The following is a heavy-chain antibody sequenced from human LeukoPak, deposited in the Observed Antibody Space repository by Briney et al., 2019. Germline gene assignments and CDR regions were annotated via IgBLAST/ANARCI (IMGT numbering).Heavy chain of an antibody. CDR3: ARDRPRNYYYGSGSYYQNDY. CDR1: GYTFTSYG. Sequence: ASVKVSCKASGYTFTSYGISWVRQAPGQGLEWMGWISAHNGNTNYAQKLQGRVTMTTDTSTSTAYMELRSLRSDDTAVYYCARDRPRNYYYGSGSYYQNDYWGQGTLVTVSS. D-gene: IGHD3-10*01. J-gene: IGHJ4*02. V-gene: IGHV1-18*04. CDR2: ISAHNGNT.